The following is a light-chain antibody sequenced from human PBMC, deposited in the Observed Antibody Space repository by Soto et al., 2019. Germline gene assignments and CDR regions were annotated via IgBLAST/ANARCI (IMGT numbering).Light chain of an antibody. CDR1: QSVLYSSNNKNY. CDR2: WAS. V-gene: IGKV4-1*01. CDR3: QQYYSPPPT. J-gene: IGKJ4*01. Sequence: DIVMTQSPDSLAVSLGERATINCKSSQSVLYSSNNKNYLAWYQQKSGQPPKLLIYWASTRESGVPDRFSGSGSGTDFTLTISSLQAEDVAVYYCQQYYSPPPTFGGGTKVEIK.